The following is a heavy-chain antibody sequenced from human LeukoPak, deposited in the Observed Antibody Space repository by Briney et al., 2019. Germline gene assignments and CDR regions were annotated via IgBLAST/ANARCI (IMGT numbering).Heavy chain of an antibody. CDR3: ARVGLRGYYGMDV. V-gene: IGHV1-69*04. J-gene: IGHJ6*02. Sequence: ASVKVSCKASGGTFSSYAISWVRQAPGQGLEWMGRIIPILGIANYAQKFQGRVTITADKSTSTTYMELSSLRSEDTAVYYCARVGLRGYYGMDVWGQGTTVTVSS. CDR2: IIPILGIA. CDR1: GGTFSSYA. D-gene: IGHD2-15*01.